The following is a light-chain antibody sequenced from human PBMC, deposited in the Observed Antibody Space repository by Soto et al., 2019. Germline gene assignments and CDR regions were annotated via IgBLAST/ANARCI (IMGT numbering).Light chain of an antibody. CDR1: SSDVGGYNY. CDR3: ASYAGSDNFVV. J-gene: IGLJ2*01. Sequence: QSVLTQPPSASGSPGQSVTISCTGTSSDVGGYNYVSWYQRHPDRAPKLMIYEVTKRPSGVPDRFSGSKSGNTASLTVSELQAEDEADYYCASYAGSDNFVVFGGGTKLTVL. V-gene: IGLV2-8*01. CDR2: EVT.